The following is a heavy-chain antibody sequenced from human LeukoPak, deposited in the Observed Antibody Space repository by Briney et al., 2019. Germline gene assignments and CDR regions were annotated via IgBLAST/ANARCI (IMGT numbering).Heavy chain of an antibody. CDR2: INPSGGST. CDR3: ARSADSRGYDFLDY. J-gene: IGHJ4*02. D-gene: IGHD3-22*01. Sequence: ASVKVSCKASGYTFTSYYMHWVRQAPGQGLEWMGIINPSGGSTSYAQKFQGRITMTTDTSTTTAYMEMRRLRSDDTAVYYCARSADSRGYDFLDYWGQGSLVTVSS. V-gene: IGHV1-46*01. CDR1: GYTFTSYY.